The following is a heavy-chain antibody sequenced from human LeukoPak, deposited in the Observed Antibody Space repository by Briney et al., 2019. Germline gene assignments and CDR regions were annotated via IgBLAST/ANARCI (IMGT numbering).Heavy chain of an antibody. D-gene: IGHD3-22*01. CDR2: IYTSGST. CDR1: GGSISSYC. CDR3: ARELTYYYDSSGYSLGYFQH. Sequence: SETLSLTCTVSGGSISSYCWSWIRQPAGKGLEWIGRIYTSGSTNYNPSLKSRVTMSVDTSKNQFSLKLSSVTAADTAVYYCARELTYYYDSSGYSLGYFQHWGQGTLVTVSS. V-gene: IGHV4-4*07. J-gene: IGHJ1*01.